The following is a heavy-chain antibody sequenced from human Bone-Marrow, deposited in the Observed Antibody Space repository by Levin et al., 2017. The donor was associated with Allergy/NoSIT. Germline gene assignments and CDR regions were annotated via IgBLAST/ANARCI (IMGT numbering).Heavy chain of an antibody. J-gene: IGHJ4*02. CDR3: APLGGRKGFVY. D-gene: IGHD3-16*01. CDR2: FDPAEGET. V-gene: IGHV1-24*01. CDR1: EYSLTDLS. Sequence: GESLKISCKVSEYSLTDLSMQWVRQVPGQGPEWMGGFDPAEGETRYAQKFQGRVTMTEDTSTDTAYMELSSLRSEDTAMYYCAPLGGRKGFVYWGQGTLLIVSS.